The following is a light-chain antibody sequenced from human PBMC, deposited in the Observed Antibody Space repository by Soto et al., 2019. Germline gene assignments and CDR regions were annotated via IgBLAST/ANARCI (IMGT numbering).Light chain of an antibody. J-gene: IGKJ3*01. Sequence: EVVLTQSPSTLSLSPGERATLSCRADQSVSANYLAWYQQKPGQAPRLLIYGASSRAPGIPNRFSGSGSGTDFTLTSSRLETEDFAVCYCHQYGSSPFTCGPVTNVD. CDR2: GAS. CDR1: QSVSANY. V-gene: IGKV3-20*01. CDR3: HQYGSSPFT.